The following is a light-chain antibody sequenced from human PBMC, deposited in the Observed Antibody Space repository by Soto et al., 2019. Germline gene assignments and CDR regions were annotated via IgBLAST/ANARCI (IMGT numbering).Light chain of an antibody. J-gene: IGLJ2*01. V-gene: IGLV1-47*02. CDR1: NSNVETNY. CDR2: SND. CDR3: SANDYSLGGPV. Sequence: QYVLTQPPSASGTPGQRVTISCSGSNSNVETNYVYWYQQVPGTAPKLLIYSNDQRHSGVPDRFSASKSGTSASLAISGLRSEDEADYYCSANDYSLGGPVFGGGTKGTVL.